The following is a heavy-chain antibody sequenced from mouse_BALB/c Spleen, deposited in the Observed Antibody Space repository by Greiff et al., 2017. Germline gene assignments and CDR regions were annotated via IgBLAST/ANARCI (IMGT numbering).Heavy chain of an antibody. CDR2: IDPETGGT. D-gene: IGHD1-1*01. V-gene: IGHV1-15*01. CDR1: GYTFTDYE. CDR3: TQYYGRGFAY. J-gene: IGHJ3*01. Sequence: QVQLQQPGAELVRPGASVTLSCTASGYTFTDYEMHWVKQTPVHGLEWIGAIDPETGGTAYNQKFKGKATLTADKSSSTAYMELRSLTSEDSAVYYCTQYYGRGFAYWGQGTLVTVSA.